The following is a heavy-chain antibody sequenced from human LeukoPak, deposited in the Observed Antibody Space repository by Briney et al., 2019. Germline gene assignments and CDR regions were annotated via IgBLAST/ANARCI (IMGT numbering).Heavy chain of an antibody. Sequence: GGSLTLSCAASGFTFSGYWMRWVRQAPGKGLEWVATIKQDASEKTYVDSVEGRFTSSRDNAKSSLFLQMDSLRAEDTAVYYCARFGMDAAIDYWGQGTLVTVSS. CDR3: ARFGMDAAIDY. D-gene: IGHD2-15*01. CDR2: IKQDASEK. V-gene: IGHV3-7*01. J-gene: IGHJ4*02. CDR1: GFTFSGYW.